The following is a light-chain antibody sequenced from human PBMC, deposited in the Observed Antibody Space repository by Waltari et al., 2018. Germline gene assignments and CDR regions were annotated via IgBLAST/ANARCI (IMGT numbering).Light chain of an antibody. J-gene: IGKJ2*01. CDR3: QQYYSYPYT. V-gene: IGKV1-8*01. Sequence: AIRITQSPSSLSASTGDRVTITCRASQGISSYLAWYQQKPGKAPKLLIYAASTLQSGVPSRFSGSGSGTDFTLTIGCLQSEDFATYYCQQYYSYPYTFGQGTKLEIK. CDR2: AAS. CDR1: QGISSY.